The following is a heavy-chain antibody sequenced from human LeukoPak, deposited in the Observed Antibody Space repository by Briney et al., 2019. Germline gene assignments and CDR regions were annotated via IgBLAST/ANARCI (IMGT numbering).Heavy chain of an antibody. J-gene: IGHJ4*02. D-gene: IGHD6-13*01. Sequence: SETLSLTCAVSGGSISSGGYSWSWIRQPPGKGLEWIGYIYYSGSTNYNPSLKSRVTISVDTSKNQFSLKLSSVTAADTAVYYCARDSSSRGADYWGQGTLVTVSS. CDR2: IYYSGST. CDR3: ARDSSSRGADY. CDR1: GGSISSGGYS. V-gene: IGHV4-61*08.